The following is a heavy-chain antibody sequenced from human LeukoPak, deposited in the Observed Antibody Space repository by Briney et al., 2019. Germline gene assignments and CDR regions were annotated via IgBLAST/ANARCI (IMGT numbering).Heavy chain of an antibody. CDR2: IYYSGST. D-gene: IGHD6-19*01. V-gene: IGHV4-39*07. CDR3: AREVLAVAGTEYYYYMDV. Sequence: KPSETLSLTCTVSGGSISSSSYYWGWIRQPPGKGLEWIGSIYYSGSTYYNPSLKSRVTISVDTSKNQFSLKLSSVTAADTAVYYCAREVLAVAGTEYYYYMDVWGKGTTVTVSS. CDR1: GGSISSSSYY. J-gene: IGHJ6*03.